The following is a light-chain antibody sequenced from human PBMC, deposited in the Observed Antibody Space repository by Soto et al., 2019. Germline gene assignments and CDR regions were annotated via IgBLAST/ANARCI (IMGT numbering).Light chain of an antibody. V-gene: IGKV3-11*01. Sequence: EIVLTQSPATLSLSPGERATLSCRASQSVSRYLAWYQQKPGQAPRLLIYDASNRATGIPARFSGSGSGTDFTLTISSLEPEDVAVYYCQQRRRTFGQGTKVDIK. CDR3: QQRRRT. J-gene: IGKJ1*01. CDR1: QSVSRY. CDR2: DAS.